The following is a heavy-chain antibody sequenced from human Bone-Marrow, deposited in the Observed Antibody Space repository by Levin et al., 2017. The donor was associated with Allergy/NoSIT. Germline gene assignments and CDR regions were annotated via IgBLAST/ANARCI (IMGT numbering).Heavy chain of an antibody. CDR2: ISYDGSNK. D-gene: IGHD5-12*01. CDR1: GFTFSSYA. V-gene: IGHV3-30-3*01. Sequence: GGSLRLSCAASGFTFSSYAMHWVRQAPGKGLEWVAVISYDGSNKYYADSVKGRFTISRDNSKNTLYLQMNSLRAEDTAVYYCARAGYSGYDWGVGKNDYWGQGTLVTVSS. CDR3: ARAGYSGYDWGVGKNDY. J-gene: IGHJ4*02.